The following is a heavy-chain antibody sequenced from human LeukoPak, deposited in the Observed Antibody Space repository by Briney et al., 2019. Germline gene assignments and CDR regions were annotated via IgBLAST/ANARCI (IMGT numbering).Heavy chain of an antibody. D-gene: IGHD3-9*01. CDR1: GYTFTRYA. CDR3: ARGGYYDILTGYETVDAFDI. J-gene: IGHJ3*02. V-gene: IGHV1-18*01. Sequence: ASVKVSCKASGYTFTRYAITWVRQAPGQGPEWMGRISAYNGNTHYAQKLQGRVTMTTDTSTSTAYMELRSLRSDDTAVYYCARGGYYDILTGYETVDAFDIWGQGTMVTVSS. CDR2: ISAYNGNT.